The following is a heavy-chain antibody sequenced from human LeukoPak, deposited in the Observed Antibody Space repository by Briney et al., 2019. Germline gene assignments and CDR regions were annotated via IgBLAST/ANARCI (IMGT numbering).Heavy chain of an antibody. CDR2: ISGSSGST. J-gene: IGHJ4*02. Sequence: GGSLRLSCAASGFTFSSYAMNWVRQAPGKGLECVSGISGSSGSTYYADSVKGRFTISRDNSKNTLYLQMNSLRAEDTAVYYCAKGRQPWLPTSGGDYWGQGTLVTVSS. CDR3: AKGRQPWLPTSGGDY. V-gene: IGHV3-23*01. D-gene: IGHD6-19*01. CDR1: GFTFSSYA.